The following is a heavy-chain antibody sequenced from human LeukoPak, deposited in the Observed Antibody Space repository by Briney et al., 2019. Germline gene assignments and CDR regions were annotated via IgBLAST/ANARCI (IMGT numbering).Heavy chain of an antibody. CDR1: GYTFTSYG. CDR2: ISAYNGDT. J-gene: IGHJ4*02. V-gene: IGHV1-18*01. D-gene: IGHD3-22*01. Sequence: ASVKVSCKASGYTFTSYGISWVRQAPGQGLEWMGWISAYNGDTNYAQKLQGRVTMTTDTSTSTAYMELRSLRSDDTAVYYCAREPYHYDSTGFDCWGQGTLVTVSS. CDR3: AREPYHYDSTGFDC.